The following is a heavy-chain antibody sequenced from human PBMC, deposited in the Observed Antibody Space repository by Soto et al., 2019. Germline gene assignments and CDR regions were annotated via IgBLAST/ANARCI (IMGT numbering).Heavy chain of an antibody. D-gene: IGHD2-2*02. CDR3: TKVGGTSLPPIPVDS. CDR2: ISGGGDNT. CDR1: GFTFSSYA. Sequence: EVQLLESGGGLVQPGGSLRLSCAASGFTFSSYAMNWVRQAPGKGLEWVSTISGGGDNTYYADSVKGRFTISRDNSKNTLYLQMNSLRAEDTALYYCTKVGGTSLPPIPVDSWGQGTQVTVSS. J-gene: IGHJ4*02. V-gene: IGHV3-23*01.